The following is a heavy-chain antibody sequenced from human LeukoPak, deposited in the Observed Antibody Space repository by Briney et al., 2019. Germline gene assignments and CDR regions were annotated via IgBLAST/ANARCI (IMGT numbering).Heavy chain of an antibody. CDR3: ARGSSSNSWYFDY. CDR2: TYYRSKWYN. CDR1: GDSVSGNSVA. V-gene: IGHV6-1*01. Sequence: SQTLSLTCAISGDSVSGNSVAWNWIRQSPSRGLEWLGRTYYRSKWYNDYAVTVKGRITINPDTSRNQFSLQVNSVTPEGTAVYYCARGSSSNSWYFDYWGQGTLVAVSS. J-gene: IGHJ4*02. D-gene: IGHD6-13*01.